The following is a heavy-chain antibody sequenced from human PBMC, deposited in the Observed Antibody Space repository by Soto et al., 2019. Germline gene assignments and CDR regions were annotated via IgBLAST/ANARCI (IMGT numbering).Heavy chain of an antibody. CDR2: IYSGGST. D-gene: IGHD5-12*01. J-gene: IGHJ4*02. Sequence: GGSLRLSSAASGVIVSSTYMSWVRQAPGKGLEWVSLIYSGGSTYYADSVKGRFTISRDNSENILYLQMNSLRAEDTAVYYCARDGSDDGFTYWGQGTLVTVSS. V-gene: IGHV3-53*01. CDR1: GVIVSSTY. CDR3: ARDGSDDGFTY.